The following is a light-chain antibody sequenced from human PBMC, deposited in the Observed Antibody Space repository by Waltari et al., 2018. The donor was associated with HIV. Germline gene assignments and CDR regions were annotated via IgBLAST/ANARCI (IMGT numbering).Light chain of an antibody. Sequence: IQVTQSPSSLSASLGDTVALTCRASRAITTNLNWYQQKADQPPVLLVYSASTLQTGAPCIFRGSCSGGDFTLSISGLQPEDFASYFCQQSYESPFNFGPGT. CDR2: SAS. CDR1: RAITTN. CDR3: QQSYESPFN. J-gene: IGKJ3*01. V-gene: IGKV1-39*01.